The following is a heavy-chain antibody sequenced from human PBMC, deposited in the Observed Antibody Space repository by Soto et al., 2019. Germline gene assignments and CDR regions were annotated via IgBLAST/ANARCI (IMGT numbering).Heavy chain of an antibody. CDR1: GFTFSSYW. CDR2: IKQDGSEK. Sequence: EVQLVESGGGLVQPGGSLRVSCAASGFTFSSYWMSWVRQAPGKGLEWVANIKQDGSEKYYVDSVKGRFTISRDNAKNXPXXQLNSLRAEYTAVYCCARVPIDFWSGYNPYYGMDVWGQGTTVTVSS. V-gene: IGHV3-7*01. CDR3: ARVPIDFWSGYNPYYGMDV. D-gene: IGHD3-3*01. J-gene: IGHJ6*02.